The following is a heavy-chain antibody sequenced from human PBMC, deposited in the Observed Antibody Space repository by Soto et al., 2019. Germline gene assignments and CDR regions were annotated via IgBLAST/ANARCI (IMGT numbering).Heavy chain of an antibody. D-gene: IGHD2-2*02. Sequence: PSETLSLTCAVYGGSFSGYYWSWIRQPPGKGLEWIGEINHSGSTNYNPSLKSRVTISVDTSKNQFSLKLSSVTAADTAVYYCARGFGAGYCSSTSCYMRGNWLDPWGQGTRVTVSS. CDR1: GGSFSGYY. J-gene: IGHJ5*02. CDR2: INHSGST. CDR3: ARGFGAGYCSSTSCYMRGNWLDP. V-gene: IGHV4-34*01.